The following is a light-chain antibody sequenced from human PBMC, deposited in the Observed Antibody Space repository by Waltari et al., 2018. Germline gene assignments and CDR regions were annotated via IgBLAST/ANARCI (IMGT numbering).Light chain of an antibody. V-gene: IGLV1-47*01. CDR3: AVWDDGLSGRV. CDR1: PSNIGSNF. Sequence: QSVLTQSPSASGTPGQRVNMFCSGRPSNIGSNFVYWYQHFPGTAPKLLIYKNNQRPSWVPDRFSGSKSCSSASLAISGLRPEDEATYYCAVWDDGLSGRVFGGGTKLTVL. J-gene: IGLJ3*02. CDR2: KNN.